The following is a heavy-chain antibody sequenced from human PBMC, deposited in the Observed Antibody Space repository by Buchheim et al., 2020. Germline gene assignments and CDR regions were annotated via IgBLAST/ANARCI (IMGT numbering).Heavy chain of an antibody. CDR3: ARDDTSPEEGNWGCHY. CDR2: INPSGGST. D-gene: IGHD7-27*01. Sequence: QVQLVQSGAEVKKPGASVKVSCKASGYTFTSYYMHWVRQAPGQGLEWMGIINPSGGSTSYAQKFQGKVTMTRDPSTSPASMELSSLRSEDTAVYYCARDDTSPEEGNWGCHYWGQGTL. V-gene: IGHV1-46*03. CDR1: GYTFTSYY. J-gene: IGHJ4*02.